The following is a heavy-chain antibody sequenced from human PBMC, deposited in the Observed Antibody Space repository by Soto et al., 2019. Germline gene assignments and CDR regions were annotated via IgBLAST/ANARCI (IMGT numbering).Heavy chain of an antibody. CDR2: ISGSGGST. D-gene: IGHD3-3*01. V-gene: IGHV3-23*01. Sequence: EVQLLESGGGLVQPGGSLRLSCAASGFTFSSYAMSWVRQAPGKGLEWVSAISGSGGSTYYADSVKGRFTISRDNSKNTLYLQMNSLRAEDTAVYYCAKDRGVTFFGVGGRGRLDPWGQGTLVTVSS. CDR3: AKDRGVTFFGVGGRGRLDP. CDR1: GFTFSSYA. J-gene: IGHJ5*02.